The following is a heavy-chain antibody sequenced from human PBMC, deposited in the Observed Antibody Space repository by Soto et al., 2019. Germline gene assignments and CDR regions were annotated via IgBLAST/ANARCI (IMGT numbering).Heavy chain of an antibody. V-gene: IGHV4-34*01. CDR3: ARDDYSNYAPKSFDY. CDR1: GGSFSGYY. J-gene: IGHJ4*02. Sequence: SETLSLTCAVYGGSFSGYYWSWIRQPPGKGLEWIGEINHSGSTNYNPSLKSRVTISVDTSKNQFSLKLSSVTAADTAVYYCARDDYSNYAPKSFDYWGQGTLVTVSS. CDR2: INHSGST. D-gene: IGHD4-4*01.